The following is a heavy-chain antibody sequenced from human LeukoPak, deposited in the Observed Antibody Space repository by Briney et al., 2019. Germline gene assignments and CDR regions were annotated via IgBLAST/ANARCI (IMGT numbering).Heavy chain of an antibody. D-gene: IGHD3-22*01. V-gene: IGHV4-34*01. J-gene: IGHJ4*02. CDR2: INHSGST. CDR3: ARAGGIYYDSSGYLPTSFDY. CDR1: GGSFSGYY. Sequence: ASETLSLTCAVYGGSFSGYYWSWIRQPPGKGLEWIGEINHSGSTNYNPSLKSRVTISVDTSKNQFSLKLSSVTAADTAVYYCARAGGIYYDSSGYLPTSFDYWGQGTLVTVSS.